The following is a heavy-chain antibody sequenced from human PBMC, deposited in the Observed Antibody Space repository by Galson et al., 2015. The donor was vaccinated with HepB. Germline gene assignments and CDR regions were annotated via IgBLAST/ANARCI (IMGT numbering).Heavy chain of an antibody. CDR3: ARGLGSSSLGAYFDY. D-gene: IGHD6-6*01. J-gene: IGHJ4*02. Sequence: SLRLSCAASGFTFSSYAMHWVRQAPGKGLEWVAVISYDGSNKYYADSVKGRFTISRDNSKNTLYLQMNSLRAEDTAVYYCARGLGSSSLGAYFDYWGQGTLVTVSS. CDR1: GFTFSSYA. CDR2: ISYDGSNK. V-gene: IGHV3-30-3*01.